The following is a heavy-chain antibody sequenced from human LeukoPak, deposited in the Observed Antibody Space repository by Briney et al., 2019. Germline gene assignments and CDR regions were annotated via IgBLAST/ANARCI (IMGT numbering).Heavy chain of an antibody. CDR2: LYSSGST. CDR3: VGQFDY. V-gene: IGHV4-39*01. Sequence: PSETLSLTCTVSGGSISGSSHYWVWIRQSPGKGLEWIGNLYSSGSTYYNPSLQSRVTISVDTSKNQFSLSLTSVTAADTAVYYCVGQFDYCGQGILVTVSS. CDR1: GGSISGSSHY. J-gene: IGHJ4*02.